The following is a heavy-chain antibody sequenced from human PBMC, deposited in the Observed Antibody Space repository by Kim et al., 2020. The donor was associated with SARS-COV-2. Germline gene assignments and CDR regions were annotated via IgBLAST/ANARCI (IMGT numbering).Heavy chain of an antibody. V-gene: IGHV3-9*01. CDR3: AKDIHDPLISKPGHPYYFYGMDV. D-gene: IGHD1-1*01. Sequence: GGSLRLSCAASGFTFDDYAMHWVRQAPGKGLEWVSGISWNSGSIGYADSVKGRFTISRDNAKNSLYLQMNSLRAEDTALYYCAKDIHDPLISKPGHPYYFYGMDVCGQGTTVTVSS. CDR2: ISWNSGSI. J-gene: IGHJ6*02. CDR1: GFTFDDYA.